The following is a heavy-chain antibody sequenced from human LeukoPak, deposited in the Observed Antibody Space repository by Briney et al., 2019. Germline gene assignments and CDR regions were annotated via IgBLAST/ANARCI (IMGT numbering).Heavy chain of an antibody. V-gene: IGHV6-1*01. J-gene: IGHJ5*02. D-gene: IGHD2-2*01. CDR3: ARRLTQYDCFDP. Sequence: SQTFSLTCAISGDSVSSNSVTWNWIRQSPSRGLEWLGRTYYRSTWYNDYAVSVRGRITVNPDTSKNQFSLHLNSVTPEDTAVYYYARRLTQYDCFDPWGQGILVTVSS. CDR2: TYYRSTWYN. CDR1: GDSVSSNSVT.